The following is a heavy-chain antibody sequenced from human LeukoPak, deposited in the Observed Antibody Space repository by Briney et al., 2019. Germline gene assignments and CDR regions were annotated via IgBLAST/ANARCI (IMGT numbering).Heavy chain of an antibody. CDR2: MNPNSGDT. D-gene: IGHD1-26*01. J-gene: IGHJ4*02. CDR3: ARDSISWEPLGFDY. CDR1: GYTFTSYD. V-gene: IGHV1-2*02. Sequence: GASVKVSCKASGYTFTSYDINWVRQATGQGLEWMGWMNPNSGDTKYAQKFQGRVTMTRDTSISTAYMELSRLRSDDTAVYYCARDSISWEPLGFDYWGQGTLVTVSS.